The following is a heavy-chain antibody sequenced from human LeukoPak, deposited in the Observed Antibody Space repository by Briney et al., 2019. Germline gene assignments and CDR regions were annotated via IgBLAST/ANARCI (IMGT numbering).Heavy chain of an antibody. CDR3: AGRTAAQDYYMDV. CDR2: ISGSGGST. J-gene: IGHJ6*03. Sequence: GGTLRPSCAASGFTFSSYGMSWVRQAPGKGLEWVSAISGSGGSTYYADSVKGRFTISRDSSKNSLYLQMNSLRADDTAVYYCAGRTAAQDYYMDVWGKGTTVTVSS. D-gene: IGHD5-18*01. V-gene: IGHV3-23*01. CDR1: GFTFSSYG.